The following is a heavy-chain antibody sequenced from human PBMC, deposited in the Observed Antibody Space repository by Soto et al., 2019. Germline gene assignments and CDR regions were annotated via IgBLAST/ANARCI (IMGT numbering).Heavy chain of an antibody. CDR1: GVSFSTAW. J-gene: IGHJ3*01. Sequence: GGSLRLSCTASGVSFSTAWMILVRQAPGKGLEWIGRVKSKTDGGTTDYAAPVKGRFTISRDDSKNTLYLQMNSLKTEDTAVYYCATSVHFWSGYNAFDVWGQGTMVTVSS. CDR3: ATSVHFWSGYNAFDV. CDR2: VKSKTDGGTT. V-gene: IGHV3-15*01. D-gene: IGHD3-3*02.